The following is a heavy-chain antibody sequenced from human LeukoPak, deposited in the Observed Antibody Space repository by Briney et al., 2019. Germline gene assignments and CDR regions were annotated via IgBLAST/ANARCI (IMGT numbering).Heavy chain of an antibody. D-gene: IGHD2-2*01. J-gene: IGHJ5*02. Sequence: SETLSLTCAVYGGSFSGYYWSWIRQPPGKGLEWIGEINHSGSTNYNPSLKSRVTISVDTSKNQFSLKLSPVTAADTAVYYCARGWRYCSSTSCYYAPWGQGTLVTVSS. CDR2: INHSGST. CDR1: GGSFSGYY. CDR3: ARGWRYCSSTSCYYAP. V-gene: IGHV4-34*01.